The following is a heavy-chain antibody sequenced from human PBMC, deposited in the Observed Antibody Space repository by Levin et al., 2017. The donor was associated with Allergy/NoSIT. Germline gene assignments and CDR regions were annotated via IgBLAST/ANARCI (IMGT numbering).Heavy chain of an antibody. Sequence: GGSLRLSCAASGFTFSSYAMSWVRQAPGKGLEWVSAISGSGGSTYYADSVKGRFTISRDNSKNTLYLQMNSLRAEDTAVYYCAKTPSSGNDYGSGSYAWFDPWGQGTLVTVSS. V-gene: IGHV3-23*01. J-gene: IGHJ5*02. CDR2: ISGSGGST. CDR3: AKTPSSGNDYGSGSYAWFDP. CDR1: GFTFSSYA. D-gene: IGHD3-10*01.